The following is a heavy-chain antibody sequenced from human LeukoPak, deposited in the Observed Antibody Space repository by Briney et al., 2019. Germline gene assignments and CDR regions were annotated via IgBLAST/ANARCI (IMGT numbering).Heavy chain of an antibody. J-gene: IGHJ4*02. D-gene: IGHD3-3*01. CDR3: ARRSYYDFWSGYYFDY. V-gene: IGHV4-38-2*01. CDR2: IYHSGST. Sequence: SEALSLTCAVSGYSISSGYYWGWIRQPPGKGLEWIGSIYHSGSTYYNPSLKSRVTISVDTSKNQFPLKLSSVTAADTAVYYCARRSYYDFWSGYYFDYWGQGTLVTVSS. CDR1: GYSISSGYY.